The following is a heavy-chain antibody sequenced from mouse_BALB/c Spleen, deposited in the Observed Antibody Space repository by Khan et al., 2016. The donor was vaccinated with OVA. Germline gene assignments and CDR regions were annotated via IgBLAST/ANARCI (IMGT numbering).Heavy chain of an antibody. V-gene: IGHV1-4*01. J-gene: IGHJ3*01. CDR3: VRDGAYHRNDGWFAY. D-gene: IGHD2-14*01. CDR2: INPSNGYT. Sequence: VQLQQSGAELARPGASVKMSCKASGYTFTSYTIHWIKERPGQGLEWIGNINPSNGYTNYNQKFKDKATLTTDKSSKTSYLQRSSLTSVDSSADNCVRDGAYHRNDGWFAYWGQGTLVTVSA. CDR1: GYTFTSYT.